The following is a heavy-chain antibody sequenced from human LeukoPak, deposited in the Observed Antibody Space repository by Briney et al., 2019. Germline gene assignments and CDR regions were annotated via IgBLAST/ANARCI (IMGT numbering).Heavy chain of an antibody. CDR2: IIPIFGTA. V-gene: IGHV1-69*13. CDR3: AREQDYDSSGYYSNYYYYYGMDV. Sequence: SVKVSCTASGGTFSSYAISWVRQAPGQGLEWMGGIIPIFGTANYAQKFQGRVTITADESTSTAYMELSSLRSEDTAVYYCAREQDYDSSGYYSNYYYYYGMDVWGQGTTVTVSS. D-gene: IGHD3-22*01. J-gene: IGHJ6*02. CDR1: GGTFSSYA.